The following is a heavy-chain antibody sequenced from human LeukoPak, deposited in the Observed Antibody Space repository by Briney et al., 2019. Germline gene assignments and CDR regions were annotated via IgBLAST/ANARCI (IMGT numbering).Heavy chain of an antibody. CDR2: ISGSGGST. J-gene: IGHJ4*02. Sequence: GGSLRLSCAASGFTFSSYAMSWVRQAPGKGLEWVSAISGSGGSTYYADSVKGRFTISRDNSKNTLYLQMSSLRAEDTAVYYCAKHRSGWSSSYFDYWGQGTLVTVSS. CDR3: AKHRSGWSSSYFDY. CDR1: GFTFSSYA. V-gene: IGHV3-23*01. D-gene: IGHD6-19*01.